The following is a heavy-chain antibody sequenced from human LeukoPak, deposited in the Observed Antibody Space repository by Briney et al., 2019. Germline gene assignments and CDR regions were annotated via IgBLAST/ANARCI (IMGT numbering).Heavy chain of an antibody. CDR2: IYSGGST. CDR1: GFTVSSNY. Sequence: GGSLRPSCAASGFTVSSNYMSWVRQAPGKGLEWVSVIYSGGSTYYADSVKGRFTISRDNSKNTLYLRMNSLRAEDTAVYYCAKGYGWEASYYYYYMDVWGKGTTVTISS. CDR3: AKGYGWEASYYYYYMDV. D-gene: IGHD1-26*01. J-gene: IGHJ6*03. V-gene: IGHV3-66*02.